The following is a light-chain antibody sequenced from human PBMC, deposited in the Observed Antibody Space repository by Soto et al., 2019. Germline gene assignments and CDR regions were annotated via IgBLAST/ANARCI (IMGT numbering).Light chain of an antibody. Sequence: QSVLTQPPSVSGAPGQRVTISCTGTNSNIGADYGAQWYQQFPGTAPKLLIYGNNNRPSGVSDRFSGSKSATSASLAITGLQPGDEADYYCQSYDSNLVGLVFGAGTKLTV. CDR2: GNN. J-gene: IGLJ3*02. CDR1: NSNIGADYG. CDR3: QSYDSNLVGLV. V-gene: IGLV1-40*01.